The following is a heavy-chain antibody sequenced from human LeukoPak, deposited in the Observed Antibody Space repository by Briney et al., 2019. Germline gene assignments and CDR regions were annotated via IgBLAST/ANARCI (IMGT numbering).Heavy chain of an antibody. Sequence: GGSLRLSCAASGLTFSSYSMNWVRQAPGKGLEWVSSISSGSSYIYYADSVKGRFTISRDNAKNSLYLQMNSLRAEDTAVYYCARDRRSGSYDSTDASDYWGQGTLVTVSS. CDR3: ARDRRSGSYDSTDASDY. J-gene: IGHJ4*02. CDR2: ISSGSSYI. D-gene: IGHD3-22*01. V-gene: IGHV3-21*01. CDR1: GLTFSSYS.